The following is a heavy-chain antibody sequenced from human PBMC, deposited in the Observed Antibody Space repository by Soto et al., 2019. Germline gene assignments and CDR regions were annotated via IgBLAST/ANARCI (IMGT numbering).Heavy chain of an antibody. Sequence: QVQLQESGPGLVKPSQTLSLTCTVSGGSISVGVYYWNWLRQLPGKVQEWIGYTYHTGSTYYNPSLESRVTISVDPSKNQFSLRLSSVTAADTDVYYCARIGNPDASLYFDYWSQGTLVTVSS. V-gene: IGHV4-31*03. CDR2: TYHTGST. J-gene: IGHJ4*02. CDR1: GGSISVGVYY. CDR3: ARIGNPDASLYFDY. D-gene: IGHD2-2*01.